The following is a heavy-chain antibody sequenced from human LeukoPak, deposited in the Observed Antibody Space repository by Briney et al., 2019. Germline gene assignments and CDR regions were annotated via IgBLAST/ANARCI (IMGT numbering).Heavy chain of an antibody. CDR1: RFTFGSYG. CDR2: IRYDGSNK. V-gene: IGHV3-30*02. CDR3: AKKAGAYSSSWRSYFDY. J-gene: IGHJ4*02. Sequence: GGSLRLSCAASRFTFGSYGMHWVRQAPGKGLEWVAFIRYDGSNKYYADSVKGRFTISRDNSKNTLYLQMNSLRAEDTAVYYCAKKAGAYSSSWRSYFDYWGQGTLVTVSS. D-gene: IGHD6-13*01.